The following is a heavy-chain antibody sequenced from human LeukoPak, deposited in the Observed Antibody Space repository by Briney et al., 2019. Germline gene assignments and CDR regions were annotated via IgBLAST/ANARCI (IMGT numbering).Heavy chain of an antibody. D-gene: IGHD3-10*01. CDR2: IYYNGNT. CDR3: ARDRGDP. CDR1: DGSINSYY. V-gene: IGHV4-59*01. Sequence: PSETLSLTCSVSDGSINSYYWNWIRRPPGKGLEWIGYIYYNGNTNYSPSLKSRVTISVDTSKNQFFLKLSSVTAADTAVYYCARDRGDPWGQGTLVTVSS. J-gene: IGHJ5*02.